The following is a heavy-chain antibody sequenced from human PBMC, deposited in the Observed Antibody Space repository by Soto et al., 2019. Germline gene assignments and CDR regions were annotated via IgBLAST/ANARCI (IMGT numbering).Heavy chain of an antibody. CDR2: IYHSWST. D-gene: IGHD3-10*01. J-gene: IGHJ5*02. V-gene: IGHV4-30-2*01. CDR3: ARGLGYGLTIWFDP. Sequence: PSETLSLTCAVSGGSISSGGYSWSWIRQPPGKGLEWIGYIYHSWSTYYNPSLKSRVTISVDRSKNQFSLKLSSVTAADTAVYYCARGLGYGLTIWFDPWGQGTLVTVSS. CDR1: GGSISSGGYS.